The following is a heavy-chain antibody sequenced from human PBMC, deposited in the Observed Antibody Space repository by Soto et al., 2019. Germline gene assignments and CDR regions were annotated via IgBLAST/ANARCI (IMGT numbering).Heavy chain of an antibody. D-gene: IGHD3-22*01. J-gene: IGHJ4*02. Sequence: QVQLVQSGAEVKKPGASVKVSCKASGYTFTSYGISWVRQAPGQGLEWMGWISAYNGNTNYAQKLQGRVTMTTDTSTSTDYMELRRLRSDDTAVYYCARVAMIVVVITGVCDYWGQGTLVTVSS. CDR1: GYTFTSYG. V-gene: IGHV1-18*01. CDR2: ISAYNGNT. CDR3: ARVAMIVVVITGVCDY.